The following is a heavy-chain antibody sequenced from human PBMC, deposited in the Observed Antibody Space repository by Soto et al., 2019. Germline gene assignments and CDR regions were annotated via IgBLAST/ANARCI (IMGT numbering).Heavy chain of an antibody. CDR1: GGTFSSYA. D-gene: IGHD6-6*01. V-gene: IGHV1-69*13. CDR3: ARESVYSSSPFDY. CDR2: IIPIFGTA. Sequence: VKVSCKACGGTFSSYAISWVRQAPGQGLEWMGGIIPIFGTANYAQKFQGRVTITADESTSTAYMELSSLRSEDTAVYYCARESVYSSSPFDYWGQGTLVTVSS. J-gene: IGHJ4*02.